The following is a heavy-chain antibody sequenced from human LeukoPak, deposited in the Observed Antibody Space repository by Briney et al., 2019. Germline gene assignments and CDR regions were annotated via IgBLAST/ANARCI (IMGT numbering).Heavy chain of an antibody. CDR1: GGSISSSSYY. D-gene: IGHD3-16*01. CDR3: ARRVWGQYYFDY. V-gene: IGHV4-39*01. CDR2: IYYSGGT. J-gene: IGHJ4*02. Sequence: PSETLSLTCTVSGGSISSSSYYCGCLRQPPGKGREWIGTIYYSGGTFYNPSLKSRVAISVDTSKNQFSLRLSSVTAADTAVYYCARRVWGQYYFDYWGQGALVTVSS.